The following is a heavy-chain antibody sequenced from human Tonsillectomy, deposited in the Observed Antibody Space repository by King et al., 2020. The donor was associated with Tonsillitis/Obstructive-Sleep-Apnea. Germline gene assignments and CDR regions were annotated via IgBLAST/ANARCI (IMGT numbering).Heavy chain of an antibody. V-gene: IGHV3-53*01. CDR2: IYTTGIP. D-gene: IGHD5-24*01. CDR3: ASGKIWRSS. Sequence: VQLVESGGGLIRPGGSLRLSCAXSGLTVMTXYMTWVRQPPGKGLEWVSVIYTTGIPKYADSVTGRFSISRDNSKNTVDLQMKSLRDEDTAVYYCASGKIWRSSWGXGTLVTVSS. CDR1: GLTVMTXY. J-gene: IGHJ4*01.